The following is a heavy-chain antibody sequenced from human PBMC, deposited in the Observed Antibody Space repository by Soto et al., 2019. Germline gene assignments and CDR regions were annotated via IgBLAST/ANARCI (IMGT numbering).Heavy chain of an antibody. CDR2: TSSEGSKE. CDR1: GFNFSYYG. Sequence: QLVESGGGVVQPGRSLRLSCAASGFNFSYYGIHWVRQAPGKGLEWVAVTSSEGSKEYYGDSVKGRFTISRDSSKNTVYLQMNSLSAEDTAVYYCARDDDTTGHSSLLNYGGQGTLVTVSS. V-gene: IGHV3-33*05. D-gene: IGHD1-1*01. J-gene: IGHJ4*02. CDR3: ARDDDTTGHSSLLNY.